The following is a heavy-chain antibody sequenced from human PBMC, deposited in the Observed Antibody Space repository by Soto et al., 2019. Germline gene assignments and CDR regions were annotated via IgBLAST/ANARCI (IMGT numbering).Heavy chain of an antibody. CDR2: IIPIFGTA. J-gene: IGHJ6*02. D-gene: IGHD6-19*01. CDR1: GGTFSSYA. V-gene: IGHV1-69*12. Sequence: QVQLVQSGAEVKKPGSSVKVSCKASGGTFSSYAISWVRQAPGQGLEWMGGIIPIFGTANYAQKFQGRVTSTADESTSTAYMELSSLRSEDTAGYYWASPPIESSGYYYGMEVWGQGATCTVSS. CDR3: ASPPIESSGYYYGMEV.